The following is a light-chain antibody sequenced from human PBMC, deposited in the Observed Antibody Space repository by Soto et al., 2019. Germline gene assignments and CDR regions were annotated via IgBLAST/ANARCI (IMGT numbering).Light chain of an antibody. CDR2: KAS. Sequence: IQLNKSTYTLSACVGARVAITWRASQSISRGSAWHPQNPGNAPKLLIYKASSLESGVPSRFSGSGSGTEFTLTIRSLQSEDFATYYCQQYYSYPWTFGQVTNV. CDR1: QSISRG. CDR3: QQYYSYPWT. J-gene: IGKJ1*01. V-gene: IGKV1-5*03.